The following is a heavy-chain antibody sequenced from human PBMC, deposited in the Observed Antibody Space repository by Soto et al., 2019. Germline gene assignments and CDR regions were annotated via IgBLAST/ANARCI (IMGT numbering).Heavy chain of an antibody. V-gene: IGHV2-5*02. J-gene: IGHJ5*01. D-gene: IGHD3-10*01. CDR1: GFSLSSDGVG. CDR3: ARRSTYSRSWSSGWFDS. CDR2: IYWDDDY. Sequence: QITLKESGPTLVKPTQTLTLTCTISGFSLSSDGVGVGWIRQPPGKALEWLEFIYWDDDYRYSPSLQSRLNITKDSSNKQVLLIVTNVDPVDSATYFCARRSTYSRSWSSGWFDSWGQGILVTVSS.